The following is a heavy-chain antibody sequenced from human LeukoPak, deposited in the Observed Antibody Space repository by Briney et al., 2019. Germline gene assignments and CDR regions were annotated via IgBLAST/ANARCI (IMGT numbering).Heavy chain of an antibody. J-gene: IGHJ4*02. CDR3: ARDILTKQAYSGYDN. V-gene: IGHV3-48*02. Sequence: GGSLRLSCAASGFTFSSYSMNWVRQAPGKGLEWVSYISSSSNTIYYADSVKGRFTISRDNAKNSLYLQMNSLRNEDTAVYYCARDILTKQAYSGYDNWGQGTLVTVSS. CDR2: ISSSSNTI. D-gene: IGHD5-12*01. CDR1: GFTFSSYS.